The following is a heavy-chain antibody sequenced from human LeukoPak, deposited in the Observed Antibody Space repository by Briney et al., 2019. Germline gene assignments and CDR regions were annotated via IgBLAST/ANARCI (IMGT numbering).Heavy chain of an antibody. CDR3: ARVKEWELDY. CDR2: IKQDGSEK. D-gene: IGHD1-26*01. V-gene: IGHV3-7*01. Sequence: GGSLRLSCAASGFTLSSYWMSWVRQAPGKGLEWVANIKQDGSEKYYVGSVKGRFTISRDNAKNSLYLQMNSLRAEDTAVYYCARVKEWELDYWGQGTLVTVSS. CDR1: GFTLSSYW. J-gene: IGHJ4*02.